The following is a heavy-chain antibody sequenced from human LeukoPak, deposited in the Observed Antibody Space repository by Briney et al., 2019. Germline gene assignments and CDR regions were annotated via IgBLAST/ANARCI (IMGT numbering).Heavy chain of an antibody. D-gene: IGHD3-10*01. J-gene: IGHJ4*02. Sequence: SETLSLTCAVSGYSISGGYYWGWIRQPPGKGLEWIGSIYHSGSTYYNPSLKSRVTISVDTSKNQFSLKLSSVTAADTAVYYCARDGGPITMVRGATDYWGQGTLVTVSS. CDR2: IYHSGST. CDR1: GYSISGGYY. V-gene: IGHV4-38-2*02. CDR3: ARDGGPITMVRGATDY.